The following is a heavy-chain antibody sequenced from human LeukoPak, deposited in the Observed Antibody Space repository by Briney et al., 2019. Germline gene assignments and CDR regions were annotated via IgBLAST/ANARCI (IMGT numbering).Heavy chain of an antibody. D-gene: IGHD5-12*01. J-gene: IGHJ4*02. V-gene: IGHV3-15*01. CDR1: GFTFSSYW. CDR2: IKSKTDGGTT. CDR3: ARDRGYSGYDWLFDY. Sequence: GGSLRLSCAASGFTFSSYWMSWVRQAPGKGLEWVGRIKSKTDGGTTDYTAPVKGRFTISRDNSKNTLYLQMNSLRAEDTAVYYCARDRGYSGYDWLFDYWGQGTLVTVSS.